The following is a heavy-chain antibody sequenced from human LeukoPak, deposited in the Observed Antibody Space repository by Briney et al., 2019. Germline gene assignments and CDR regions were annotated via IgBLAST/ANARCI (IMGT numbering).Heavy chain of an antibody. D-gene: IGHD5-18*01. Sequence: GGSLRLSCAVSGFTVSLSYMSWVRQAPGKGLEWVSVIYSGGDTYYGDSVKGRFTISRDSSKNTIYLQMNSLRVEDTAVYYCARETMKRSGYGSGHYFFDSWGQGTLVTVSS. V-gene: IGHV3-53*01. CDR2: IYSGGDT. CDR1: GFTVSLSY. J-gene: IGHJ4*02. CDR3: ARETMKRSGYGSGHYFFDS.